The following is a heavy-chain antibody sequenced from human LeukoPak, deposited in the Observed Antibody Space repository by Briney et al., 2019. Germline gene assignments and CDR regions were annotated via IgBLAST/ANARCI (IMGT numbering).Heavy chain of an antibody. J-gene: IGHJ6*02. Sequence: GRSLRLSCAASGFTFSSYAMHWVRQAPGKGLEWVAVISYDGSNKYYADSVKGRFTISRDNSKNTLYLQMNSLRAEDTAVYYCARELGSERYGMDVWGQGTTVTVSS. CDR1: GFTFSSYA. CDR3: ARELGSERYGMDV. CDR2: ISYDGSNK. D-gene: IGHD3-10*01. V-gene: IGHV3-30-3*01.